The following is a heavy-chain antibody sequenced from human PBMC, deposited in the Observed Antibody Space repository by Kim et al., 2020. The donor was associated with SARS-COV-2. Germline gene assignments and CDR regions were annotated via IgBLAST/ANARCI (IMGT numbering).Heavy chain of an antibody. D-gene: IGHD4-4*01. V-gene: IGHV4-59*01. J-gene: IGHJ4*02. Sequence: SETLSLTCTVSCGSNNAYYWTWIWQRPGKGLEWMGYIYNTGSTNYNPSLKSRVTISGDTSRNQFPLKLSSVTTADTAVYYCERGDYNSNFRYFDYWGQGTLVTVSS. CDR1: CGSNNAYY. CDR3: ERGDYNSNFRYFDY. CDR2: IYNTGST.